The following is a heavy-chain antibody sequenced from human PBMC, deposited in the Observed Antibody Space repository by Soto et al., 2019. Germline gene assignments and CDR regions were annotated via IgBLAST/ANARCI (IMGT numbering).Heavy chain of an antibody. CDR1: GFSLSTSGVG. V-gene: IGHV2-5*02. CDR3: AHRSIEGVLI. CDR2: IYWDDDK. Sequence: QITLKESGPTLVKPTQTLTLTCTFSGFSLSTSGVGVGWIRQPPGKALEWLALIYWDDDKRYSPSLKSRLTITQDTSKNQVVLTMTNMDPVDTATYDCAHRSIEGVLIWGQGTLVTVSS. J-gene: IGHJ4*02. D-gene: IGHD1-1*01.